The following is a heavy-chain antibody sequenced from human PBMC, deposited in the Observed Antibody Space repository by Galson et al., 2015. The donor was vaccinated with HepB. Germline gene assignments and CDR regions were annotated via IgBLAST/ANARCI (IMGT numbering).Heavy chain of an antibody. CDR2: ISSSSSTI. Sequence: SLRLSCAASGFTFSSYSMNWVRQAPGKGLEWVSYISSSSSTIYYADSVKGRFTISRDNAKNSLYLQMNSLRAEETAVYYCARDRILMGFDPWGQGTLVTVSS. J-gene: IGHJ5*02. CDR3: ARDRILMGFDP. V-gene: IGHV3-48*01. CDR1: GFTFSSYS. D-gene: IGHD5-24*01.